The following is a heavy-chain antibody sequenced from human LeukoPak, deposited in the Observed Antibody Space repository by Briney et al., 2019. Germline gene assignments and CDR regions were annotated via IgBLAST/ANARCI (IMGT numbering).Heavy chain of an antibody. CDR3: AREYSSSFYYYYGMDV. V-gene: IGHV3-48*01. CDR1: GFSFSTYS. J-gene: IGHJ6*02. CDR2: ISGSSSPI. D-gene: IGHD6-6*01. Sequence: GGSLRLSCAASGFSFSTYSMNWVRQAPGKWLEWVSFISGSSSPIYYADSVKGRFTISRDNAKDSLYLQMNSLRAEDTAVYYCAREYSSSFYYYYGMDVWGQGTTVTVSS.